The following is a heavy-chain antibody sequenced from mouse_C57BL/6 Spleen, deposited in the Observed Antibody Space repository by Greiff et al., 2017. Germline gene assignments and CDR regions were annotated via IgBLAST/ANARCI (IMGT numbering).Heavy chain of an antibody. CDR2: ISNLAYSI. Sequence: EVKLMESGGGLVQPGGSLKLSCAASGFTFSDYGMAWVRQAPRKGTEWVAFISNLAYSIYYADTVTGRFTISRENAKNTLYLEMSSLRSEDTAMYYCARADGYWGQGTTLTVSS. CDR1: GFTFSDYG. V-gene: IGHV5-15*01. CDR3: ARADGY. D-gene: IGHD2-3*01. J-gene: IGHJ2*01.